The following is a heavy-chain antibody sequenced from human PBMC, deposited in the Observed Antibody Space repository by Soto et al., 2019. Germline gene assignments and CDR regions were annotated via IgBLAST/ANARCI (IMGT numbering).Heavy chain of an antibody. CDR3: ARQSGPAYRYGMDV. CDR2: INHAGST. J-gene: IGHJ6*02. Sequence: QMQLQQWGAGLLKASETLSLTCSVSGGSFSGYYLAWMRQPPGKGLEWIGEINHAGSTKYHPSLKXXVXISVDLSNTHFSLRLSSVTAADSAVYYCARQSGPAYRYGMDVWGQGITVTVSS. V-gene: IGHV4-34*01. D-gene: IGHD4-4*01. CDR1: GGSFSGYY.